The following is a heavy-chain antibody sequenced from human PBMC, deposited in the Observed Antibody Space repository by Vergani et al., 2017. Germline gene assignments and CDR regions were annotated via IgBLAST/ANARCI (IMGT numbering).Heavy chain of an antibody. D-gene: IGHD3-22*01. V-gene: IGHV4-39*01. Sequence: QLQLQESGPGLVKPSETLSLICTVSGGSISSSSYYWGWIRQPPGKGLEWIGSIYYSGSTYYNPSLKSRVTISVDTSKNQFSLKLSSVTAADTAVYYCARLGAYYYDSSGYYPDYWGQGTLVTVSS. CDR3: ARLGAYYYDSSGYYPDY. J-gene: IGHJ4*02. CDR1: GGSISSSSYY. CDR2: IYYSGST.